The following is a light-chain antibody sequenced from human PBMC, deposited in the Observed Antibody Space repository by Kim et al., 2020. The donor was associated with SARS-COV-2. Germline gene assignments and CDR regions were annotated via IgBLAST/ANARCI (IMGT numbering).Light chain of an antibody. V-gene: IGKV3-11*01. Sequence: EIVLTQSPATLSLSPGERATLSCRASQSVSSYLAWYQQKPGQAPRLLIYDASNRATGIPARFSGSGSGTDFTLTINSLEPEDFAVYYCQQRRTWPLTFGGGTKVDIK. CDR1: QSVSSY. CDR2: DAS. J-gene: IGKJ4*01. CDR3: QQRRTWPLT.